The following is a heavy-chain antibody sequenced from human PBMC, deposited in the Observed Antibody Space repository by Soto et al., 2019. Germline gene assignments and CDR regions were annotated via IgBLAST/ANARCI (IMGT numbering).Heavy chain of an antibody. CDR1: GGPFSGYY. V-gene: IGHV4-34*01. J-gene: IGHJ5*02. D-gene: IGHD3-10*01. Sequence: SETLSLTCAVYGGPFSGYYWSWIRQPPGKGLEWIGEINHSGSTNYNPSLKSRVTISVDTSKNQFSLKLSSVTAADTAVYYCARAGGFGELSRWFDPWGQGTLVTVSS. CDR3: ARAGGFGELSRWFDP. CDR2: INHSGST.